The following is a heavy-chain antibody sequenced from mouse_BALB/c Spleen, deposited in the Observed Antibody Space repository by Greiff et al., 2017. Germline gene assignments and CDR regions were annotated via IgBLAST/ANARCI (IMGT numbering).Heavy chain of an antibody. CDR2: IYPGDGDT. J-gene: IGHJ2*01. CDR3: ARGETGYFDY. D-gene: IGHD4-1*01. CDR1: GYTFTSYW. Sequence: VKLVESGAELARPGASVKLSCKASGYTFTSYWMQWVKQRPGQGLEWIGAIYPGDGDTRYTQKFKGKATLTADKSSSTAYMQLSSLASEDSAVYYCARGETGYFDYWGQGTTLTVSS. V-gene: IGHV1-87*01.